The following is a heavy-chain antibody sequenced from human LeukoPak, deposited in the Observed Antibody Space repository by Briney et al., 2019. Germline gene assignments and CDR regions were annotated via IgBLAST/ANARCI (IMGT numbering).Heavy chain of an antibody. V-gene: IGHV3-21*01. D-gene: IGHD5-18*01. J-gene: IGHJ3*02. Sequence: PGGSLRLSCAASGFTFSPYSMNWVRQAPGKGLEWVSSISGSSSYISYADSVKGRFTISRDNAKNSLYLQMNSLRAEGTAVYYCAREGYSYSDAFDIWGQGTMVTVSS. CDR2: ISGSSSYI. CDR1: GFTFSPYS. CDR3: AREGYSYSDAFDI.